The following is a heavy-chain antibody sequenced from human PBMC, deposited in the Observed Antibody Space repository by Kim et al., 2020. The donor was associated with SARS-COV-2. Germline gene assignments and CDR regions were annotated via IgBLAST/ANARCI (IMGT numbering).Heavy chain of an antibody. D-gene: IGHD3-22*01. Sequence: SETLSLTCTVSGGSIGSYRWCWVRQAPGLGLEWIGYIHQSGATTYNPSLKSRVAISIDSSQNQFSLKLTSVTAADTALYYCARTGLSSGTLLDQWGQGTLVTVSS. CDR2: IHQSGAT. J-gene: IGHJ4*02. CDR1: GGSIGSYR. V-gene: IGHV4-59*01. CDR3: ARTGLSSGTLLDQ.